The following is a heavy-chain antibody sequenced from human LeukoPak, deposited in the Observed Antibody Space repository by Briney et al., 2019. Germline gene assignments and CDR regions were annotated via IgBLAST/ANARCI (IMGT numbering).Heavy chain of an antibody. Sequence: SETLARTCAVYARAFSGYYWGWIRHPPGRGLVCIGAINHSGSTNYSPSLKSRVTISVDTSKNQFSLTLTSVTPADTAVYYCARGTRVYSYTTIQYFQHWGQGTLVTVSS. CDR2: INHSGST. J-gene: IGHJ1*01. CDR1: ARAFSGYY. V-gene: IGHV4-34*01. CDR3: ARGTRVYSYTTIQYFQH. D-gene: IGHD5-18*01.